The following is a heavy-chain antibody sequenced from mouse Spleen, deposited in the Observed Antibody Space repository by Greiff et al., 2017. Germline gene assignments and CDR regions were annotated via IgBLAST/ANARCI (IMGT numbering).Heavy chain of an antibody. V-gene: IGHV3-2*02. D-gene: IGHD1-1*02. J-gene: IGHJ3*01. CDR2: INYSGNT. CDR1: GYSITSDYA. CDR3: ARGGWFTY. Sequence: EVQLQESGPGLVKPSQSLSLTCTVTGYSITSDYAWNWIRQFPGNKLEWMGYINYSGNTDYNPSLKSRISITRDTSKNQFFLQLNSVTTEDTATYFCARGGWFTYWGQGTLVTVSA.